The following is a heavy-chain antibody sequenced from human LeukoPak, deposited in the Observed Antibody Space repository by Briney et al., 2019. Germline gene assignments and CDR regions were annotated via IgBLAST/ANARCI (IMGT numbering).Heavy chain of an antibody. D-gene: IGHD1-26*01. CDR3: ARGGELLRPADY. Sequence: GGSLRLSCAASGFTFSSYSMNWVRQAPGKGLEWVSSISSSSSYIYYADSVKGRFTISRDNAKNSLYLQMNNLRAEDTAVYYCARGGELLRPADYWGQGALVTVSS. CDR2: ISSSSSYI. V-gene: IGHV3-21*01. CDR1: GFTFSSYS. J-gene: IGHJ4*02.